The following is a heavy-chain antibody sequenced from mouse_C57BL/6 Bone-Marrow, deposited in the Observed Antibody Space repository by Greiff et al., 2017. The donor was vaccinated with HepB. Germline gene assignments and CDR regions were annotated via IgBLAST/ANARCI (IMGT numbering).Heavy chain of an antibody. D-gene: IGHD2-3*01. Sequence: QVQLQQSGPELVKPGASVKISCTASGYAFSSSWMNWVKQRPGKGLEWIGRIYPGDGDTNYNGTFKGKATLTADKSSSTAYMQLSSLTSEDSAVYVCERQDGYYGDGFAGWGKGTSVTVSA. CDR3: ERQDGYYGDGFAG. V-gene: IGHV1-82*01. J-gene: IGHJ3*01. CDR2: IYPGDGDT. CDR1: GYAFSSSW.